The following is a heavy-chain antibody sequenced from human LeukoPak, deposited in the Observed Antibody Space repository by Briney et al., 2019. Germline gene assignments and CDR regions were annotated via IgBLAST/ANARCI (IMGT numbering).Heavy chain of an antibody. CDR2: ISSSGTTM. CDR3: ARKGQWLVRGTFDI. D-gene: IGHD6-19*01. Sequence: AGGSLRLSCAASGFTFSSYEMNWVRPAPGKGLEWVSYISSSGTTMFYAHSLKGRFTISRDNAKNSLYLQMNSLRAEDTAVYYCARKGQWLVRGTFDIWGQGTVVTVSS. CDR1: GFTFSSYE. J-gene: IGHJ3*02. V-gene: IGHV3-48*03.